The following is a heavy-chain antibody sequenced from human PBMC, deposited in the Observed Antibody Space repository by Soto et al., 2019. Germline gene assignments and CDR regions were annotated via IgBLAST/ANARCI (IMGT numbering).Heavy chain of an antibody. V-gene: IGHV4-34*01. CDR1: GESFNAYY. Sequence: QVQLRQWGAGLLKPSETLSLTCAVHGESFNAYYWSWIRQSPGKGLEWIGRINHAGSTNYNPSLKSRVTMSVDAPKNQFSLNLTSVTAADTAMYYCAREVVAATNWFGPWGPGALVTVSS. CDR2: INHAGST. CDR3: AREVVAATNWFGP. J-gene: IGHJ5*02. D-gene: IGHD2-15*01.